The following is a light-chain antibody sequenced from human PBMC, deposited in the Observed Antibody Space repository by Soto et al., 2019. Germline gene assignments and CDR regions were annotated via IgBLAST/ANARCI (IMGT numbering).Light chain of an antibody. CDR1: QSVGRY. J-gene: IGKJ2*01. V-gene: IGKV3-11*02. CDR2: DSS. Sequence: EMVLTQSPATLSLSPGDRATLSCRASQSVGRYLAWYQQRPGQAPRLLIYDSSNRVTGIPARFSGNGSGRDFTLTISSLEPEDVAVYYCQYHTDWPPYTFGQGTTLEL. CDR3: QYHTDWPPYT.